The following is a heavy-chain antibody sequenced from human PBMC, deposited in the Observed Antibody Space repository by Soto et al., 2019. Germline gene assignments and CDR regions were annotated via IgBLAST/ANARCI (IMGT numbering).Heavy chain of an antibody. D-gene: IGHD5-18*01. Sequence: EVQLLESGGGLVQPGGSLRLSCAASGFTFSSYAMSWVRQAPGKGLEWVPALSGSGGSTYNADPVKGRFTISRENSKNTLYLQMNSQRAEDTAVYYCAKELPADTAMGMYYYYYGMDVWGQGTTVTVSS. CDR1: GFTFSSYA. CDR3: AKELPADTAMGMYYYYYGMDV. CDR2: LSGSGGST. V-gene: IGHV3-23*01. J-gene: IGHJ6*02.